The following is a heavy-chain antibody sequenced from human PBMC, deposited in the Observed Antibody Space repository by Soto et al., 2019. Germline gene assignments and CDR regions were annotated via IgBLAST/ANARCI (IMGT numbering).Heavy chain of an antibody. D-gene: IGHD6-13*01. CDR1: GYSFTSYW. J-gene: IGHJ5*02. CDR3: ARGGEIAAVTNWFDP. V-gene: IGHV5-51*01. CDR2: IYPGDSDT. Sequence: PGDSLKISCKGSGYSFTSYWIGWVRQMPGKGLEWMGIIYPGDSDTRYSPSFQGQVTISADKSISTAYLQWSSLKASDTAIYYCARGGEIAAVTNWFDPWGQGTLVTVSS.